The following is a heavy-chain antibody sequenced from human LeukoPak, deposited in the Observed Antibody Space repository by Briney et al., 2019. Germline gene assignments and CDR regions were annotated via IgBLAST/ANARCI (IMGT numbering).Heavy chain of an antibody. J-gene: IGHJ4*02. CDR2: ISGSGGST. Sequence: PGGSLRLSCAASGFTVSSNYMNWVRQAPGKGLEWVSAISGSGGSTYYADSVKGRFTISRDNSKNTLYLQMNSLRAEDTAVYYCAKEPSSSWYSRCFDYWGQGTLVTVSS. CDR3: AKEPSSSWYSRCFDY. V-gene: IGHV3-23*01. CDR1: GFTVSSNY. D-gene: IGHD6-13*01.